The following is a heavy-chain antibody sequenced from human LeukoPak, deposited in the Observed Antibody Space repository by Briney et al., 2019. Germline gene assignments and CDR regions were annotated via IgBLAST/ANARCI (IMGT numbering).Heavy chain of an antibody. D-gene: IGHD6-13*01. CDR3: ARQGGGPYSSLGSIDY. CDR2: IYYSGST. CDR1: GGSISSGDYY. J-gene: IGHJ4*02. V-gene: IGHV4-30-4*08. Sequence: SQTLSLTCTVSGGSISSGDYYWSWIRQPPGKGLEWIGYIYYSGSTYYNPSLKSRVTISVDTSKNQFSLKLSSVTAADTAVYYCARQGGGPYSSLGSIDYWGQEPLVPFPS.